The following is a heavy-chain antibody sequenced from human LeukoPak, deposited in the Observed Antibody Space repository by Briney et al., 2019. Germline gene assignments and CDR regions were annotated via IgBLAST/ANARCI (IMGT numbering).Heavy chain of an antibody. Sequence: SETLSLTCVVSDYSITSGFYWGWIRQPPGKGLEWIGTIYHSGNTYYNPSLKSRVTISIDTSKNQFSLKLSSVTAADTAVYYCARDVAVYYYYMDVWGKGTTVTVSS. CDR2: IYHSGNT. J-gene: IGHJ6*03. CDR1: DYSITSGFY. CDR3: ARDVAVYYYYMDV. D-gene: IGHD6-19*01. V-gene: IGHV4-38-2*02.